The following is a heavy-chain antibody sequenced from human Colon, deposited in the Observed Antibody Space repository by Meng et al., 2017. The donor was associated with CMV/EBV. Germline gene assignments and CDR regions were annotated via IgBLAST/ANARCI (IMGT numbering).Heavy chain of an antibody. V-gene: IGHV1-18*01. D-gene: IGHD4-17*01. CDR3: ARAGAAVTTHFDF. CDR2: ISAENGNT. Sequence: KASGCTFGIFGITWVRQAPGQGLEWVGWISAENGNTNYAQKFQGRVTLTTDTSTKTAYMDLRGLRSDDSAVYYCARAGAAVTTHFDFWGRGTLVTVSS. CDR1: GCTFGIFG. J-gene: IGHJ4*02.